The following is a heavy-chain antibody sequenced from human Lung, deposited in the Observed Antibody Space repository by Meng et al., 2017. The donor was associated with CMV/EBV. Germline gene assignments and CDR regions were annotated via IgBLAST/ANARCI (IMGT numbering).Heavy chain of an antibody. V-gene: IGHV3-48*03. CDR1: GFTFSSYE. D-gene: IGHD3-10*01. Sequence: GSXXLSXAASGFTFSSYEMNWVRQAPGKGLEWVSYISSSGSTIYYADSVKGRFTISRDNAKNSLYLQMNSLRAEDTAVYYCARVPRSRYYYYGMDVWGQGTXVTVSS. CDR3: ARVPRSRYYYYGMDV. J-gene: IGHJ6*02. CDR2: ISSSGSTI.